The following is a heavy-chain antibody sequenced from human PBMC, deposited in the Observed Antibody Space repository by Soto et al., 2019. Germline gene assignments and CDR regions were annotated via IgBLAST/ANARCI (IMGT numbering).Heavy chain of an antibody. CDR1: GFTLSSCG. CDR2: ISASGDGT. V-gene: IGHV3-23*01. J-gene: IGHJ6*02. Sequence: EVQLLESGGGLVQPGGSLRLACAASGFTLSSCGMSWVRQAPGKGLEWVSAISASGDGTYYADSVKGRFTISRDNAKNSLYLQMNSLRAEDTAVYYCARDSGCSSTSCYIPYYYYGMDVWGQGTTVTVSS. D-gene: IGHD2-2*02. CDR3: ARDSGCSSTSCYIPYYYYGMDV.